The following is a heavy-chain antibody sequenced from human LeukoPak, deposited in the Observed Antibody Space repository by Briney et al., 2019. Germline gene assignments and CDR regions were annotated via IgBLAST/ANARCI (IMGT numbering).Heavy chain of an antibody. J-gene: IGHJ4*02. CDR3: AREVAGSHRN. D-gene: IGHD6-19*01. V-gene: IGHV3-21*01. CDR1: GFTFSSYS. Sequence: GGSLRLPCAASGFTFSSYSMNWVRQAPGKGLEWVSSISSSSSYIYYADLVKGRFTISRDNAKNSLYLQMNSLRAEDTAVYYCAREVAGSHRNWGQGTLVTVSS. CDR2: ISSSSSYI.